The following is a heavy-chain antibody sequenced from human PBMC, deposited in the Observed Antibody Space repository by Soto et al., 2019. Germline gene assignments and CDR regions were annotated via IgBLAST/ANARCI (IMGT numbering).Heavy chain of an antibody. D-gene: IGHD1-26*01. CDR2: ISGSAGNT. V-gene: IGHV3-23*01. J-gene: IGHJ4*02. CDR1: GFTFSSCA. CDR3: ARASSGSSYHFDY. Sequence: GGSLRLSCAAFGFTFSSCAMSWVRLAPGKGLEWVSTISGSAGNTYYANSVKGRFTISRDNSKNTLYLQMSSLRADDTAIYYCARASSGSSYHFDYWGQGTLVTVSS.